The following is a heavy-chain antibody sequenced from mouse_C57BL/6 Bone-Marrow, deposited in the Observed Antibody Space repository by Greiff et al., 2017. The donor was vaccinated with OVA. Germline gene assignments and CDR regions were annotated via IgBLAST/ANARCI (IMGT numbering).Heavy chain of an antibody. Sequence: QVQLKESGAELVRPGASVKLSCKASGYTFTDYYINWVKQRPGQGLEWIARIYPGSGNTYYNEKFKGKATLTAEKSSSTAYMQLSSLTSEDSAVYFCAGSVLWSYWYFDVWGTGTTVTVSS. J-gene: IGHJ1*03. V-gene: IGHV1-76*01. CDR3: AGSVLWSYWYFDV. CDR1: GYTFTDYY. CDR2: IYPGSGNT. D-gene: IGHD1-1*02.